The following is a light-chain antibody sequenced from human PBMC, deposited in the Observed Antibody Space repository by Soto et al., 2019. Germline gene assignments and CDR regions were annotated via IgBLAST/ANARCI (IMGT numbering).Light chain of an antibody. CDR1: QTVLYNSNNKNY. CDR2: WAS. J-gene: IGKJ1*01. Sequence: DFVMTQSPDSLAVSLGERATINGKSSQTVLYNSNNKNYLAWYQQRPGQPPKLLLYWASIRESGVPDRFSGSGSGTDFTLTISSLQAEDVAVYYCQQYYNTPWTFGQGTKLEIK. CDR3: QQYYNTPWT. V-gene: IGKV4-1*01.